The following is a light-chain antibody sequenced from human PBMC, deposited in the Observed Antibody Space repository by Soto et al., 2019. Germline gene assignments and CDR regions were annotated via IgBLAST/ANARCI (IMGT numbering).Light chain of an antibody. CDR2: KAS. CDR1: QSVSTW. Sequence: DIRMTQSPSTLSASVGDSVSITCRASQSVSTWLAWYQQKPGKAPQLLIFKASTLESGVPSRFSGSGSGTEFTLTITSLQPDDCATYYCQQYNVHSPWTFGQGTKVEIK. CDR3: QQYNVHSPWT. V-gene: IGKV1-5*03. J-gene: IGKJ1*01.